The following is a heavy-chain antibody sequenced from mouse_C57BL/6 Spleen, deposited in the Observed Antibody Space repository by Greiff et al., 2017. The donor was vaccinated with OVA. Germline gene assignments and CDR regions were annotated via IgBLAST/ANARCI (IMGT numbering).Heavy chain of an antibody. V-gene: IGHV14-1*01. CDR3: TTDGYYEDY. D-gene: IGHD2-3*01. J-gene: IGHJ2*01. Sequence: VQLKESGAELVRPGDSVKLSCSASGFNIKDYYMHWGKQRPEQGLVWIGRIDPEDGDTEYAPTFPGKATMTAYTSTNTVYLQLSILTSEDTAVYYCTTDGYYEDYWGQGTTLTVSS. CDR2: IDPEDGDT. CDR1: GFNIKDYY.